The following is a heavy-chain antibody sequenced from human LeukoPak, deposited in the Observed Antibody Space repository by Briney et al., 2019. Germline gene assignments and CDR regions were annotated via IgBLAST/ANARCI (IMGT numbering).Heavy chain of an antibody. J-gene: IGHJ6*03. V-gene: IGHV4-34*01. CDR1: GGSFSGYY. CDR3: ARENSGWYTYWYYYMDV. D-gene: IGHD6-19*01. CDR2: IYYSGST. Sequence: SETLSLTCAVYGGSFSGYYWSWIRQPPGKGLEWIGSIYYSGSTYYDPSLKSRVTISVDTSKNQFSLKLTSVTAADTALYCARENSGWYTYWYYYMDVWGKGTTVTISS.